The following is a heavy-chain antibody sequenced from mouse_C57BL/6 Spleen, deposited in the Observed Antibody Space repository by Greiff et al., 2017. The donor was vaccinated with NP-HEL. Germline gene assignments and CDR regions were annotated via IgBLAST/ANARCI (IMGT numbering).Heavy chain of an antibody. Sequence: VQLQQSGAELVRPGTSVTVSCKASGYAFTNYLIEWVKQRPGQGLEWIGVINPGSGGTNYNEKFKGKATLTADKSSSTAYMQLSSLTSEDSAVYFCARYVAYWGQGTLVTVSA. J-gene: IGHJ3*01. CDR1: GYAFTNYL. CDR3: ARYVAY. CDR2: INPGSGGT. V-gene: IGHV1-54*01.